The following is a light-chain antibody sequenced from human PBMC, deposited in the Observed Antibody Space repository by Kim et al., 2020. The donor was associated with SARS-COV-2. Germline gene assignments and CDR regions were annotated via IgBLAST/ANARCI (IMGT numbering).Light chain of an antibody. CDR3: QQYGTSPVT. Sequence: EIVLTQSPGTLSLSPGERATLSCRASQTVITNYLVWYQQKPGQPPRVLIYDASTRATGIPDRFSGSGSGTDFTLTISRLGPVDSAVYYCQQYGTSPVTFGGGTKVEIK. CDR1: QTVITNY. CDR2: DAS. J-gene: IGKJ4*01. V-gene: IGKV3-20*01.